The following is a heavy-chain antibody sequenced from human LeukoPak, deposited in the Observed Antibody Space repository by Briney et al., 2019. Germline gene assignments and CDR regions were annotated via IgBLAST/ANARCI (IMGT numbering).Heavy chain of an antibody. Sequence: GGSLTLTCAASGLTFSNVWWSWVRQAPGKGLEWVGGIKSKTDGGKTDYAAPEKGRFTSSTNESKNTLYLQMNSLKTEDTAVDYCTTYLDSGSYRRVDYWGQGTLVTVSS. J-gene: IGHJ4*02. CDR2: IKSKTDGGKT. CDR1: GLTFSNVW. D-gene: IGHD1-26*01. V-gene: IGHV3-15*01. CDR3: TTYLDSGSYRRVDY.